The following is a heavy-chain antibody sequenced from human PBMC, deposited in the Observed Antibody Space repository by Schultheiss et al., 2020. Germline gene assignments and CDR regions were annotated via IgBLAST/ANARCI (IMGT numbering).Heavy chain of an antibody. Sequence: SQTLSLTCTVSGGSISSYYWSWIRQPAGKGLEWIGRVYTSGSTNYNPSLKSRVTISVDTSKNQFSLKLSSVTAADTAVYYCARSPPVLRYFGRMDVWGQGTTVTVSS. CDR1: GGSISSYY. J-gene: IGHJ6*02. CDR3: ARSPPVLRYFGRMDV. V-gene: IGHV4-4*07. CDR2: VYTSGST. D-gene: IGHD3-9*01.